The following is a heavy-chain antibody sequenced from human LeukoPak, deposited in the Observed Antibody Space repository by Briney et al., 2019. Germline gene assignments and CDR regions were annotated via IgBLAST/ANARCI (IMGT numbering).Heavy chain of an antibody. Sequence: SETLSLTCTGSGGSISSYYWSWIRQPPGKGLEWIGYIYYSGSTNYNPSLKSRVTTSIDTSKNQFSLRLNSVTPADTAVYYCARAEFYGDGYDYWGQGTLVTVSS. CDR1: GGSISSYY. V-gene: IGHV4-59*01. D-gene: IGHD4-17*01. CDR3: ARAEFYGDGYDY. J-gene: IGHJ4*02. CDR2: IYYSGST.